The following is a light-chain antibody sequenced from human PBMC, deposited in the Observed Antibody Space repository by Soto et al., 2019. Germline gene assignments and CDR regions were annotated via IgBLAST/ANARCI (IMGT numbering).Light chain of an antibody. Sequence: EIVLTQSPGTLSLSPGERATLSCRASQSVSSSYLAWYQQKPGQAPRLLIYGASSRASGIPDRFSGSGSGTDFTLTISRLEPDDFAVYYCQQDGSSHGTFGQGTKVEIK. V-gene: IGKV3-20*01. CDR1: QSVSSSY. J-gene: IGKJ1*01. CDR2: GAS. CDR3: QQDGSSHGT.